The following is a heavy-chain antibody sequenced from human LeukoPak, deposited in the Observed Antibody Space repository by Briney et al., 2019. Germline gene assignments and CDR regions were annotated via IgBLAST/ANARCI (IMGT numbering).Heavy chain of an antibody. D-gene: IGHD3-16*01. CDR3: ARVTWIGVLFDC. J-gene: IGHJ5*01. CDR1: GFSFGGHW. V-gene: IGHV3-7*04. Sequence: GGSLRLSCVASGFSFGGHWLTWARQAPGKGLEWVATINQNGSLTYYVDSVEGRFTIFRDNAIKSLFLQMNRLRGEDVGVYYCARVTWIGVLFDCWGQGTPVTVSS. CDR2: INQNGSLT.